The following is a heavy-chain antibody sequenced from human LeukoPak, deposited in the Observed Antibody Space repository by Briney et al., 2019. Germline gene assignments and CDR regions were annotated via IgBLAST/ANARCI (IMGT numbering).Heavy chain of an antibody. J-gene: IGHJ5*02. CDR3: ARDRAYYDFWTPGFDP. V-gene: IGHV1-2*02. Sequence: ASVKVSCTASGYTFTGYYMHWVRQAPGQGLEWMGWINPNSGGTNYAQKFQGRVTMTRDTSISTAYMELSRLRSDDTAVYYCARDRAYYDFWTPGFDPWGQGTLVTVSS. CDR1: GYTFTGYY. D-gene: IGHD3-3*01. CDR2: INPNSGGT.